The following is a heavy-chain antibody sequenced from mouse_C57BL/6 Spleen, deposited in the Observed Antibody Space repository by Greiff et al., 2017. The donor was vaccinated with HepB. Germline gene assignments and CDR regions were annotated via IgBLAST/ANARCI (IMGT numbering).Heavy chain of an antibody. CDR2: ISSGSSTI. CDR3: ARDYYGSSPRWYFDV. Sequence: EVKVVESGGGLVKPGGSLKLSCAASGFTFSDYGMHWVRQAPEKGLEWVAYISSGSSTIYYADTVKGRFTISRDNAKNTLFLQMTSLRSEDTAMYYCARDYYGSSPRWYFDVWGTGTTVTVSS. V-gene: IGHV5-17*01. J-gene: IGHJ1*03. CDR1: GFTFSDYG. D-gene: IGHD1-1*01.